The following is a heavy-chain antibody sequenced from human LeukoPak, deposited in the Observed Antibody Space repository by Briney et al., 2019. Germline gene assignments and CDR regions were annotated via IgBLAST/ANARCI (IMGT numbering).Heavy chain of an antibody. CDR3: ARAMNTIFGVVNFSFDY. D-gene: IGHD3-3*01. CDR2: ISSSSSYT. J-gene: IGHJ4*02. V-gene: IGHV3-21*01. CDR1: GFTFSSYS. Sequence: GGPLRLSCAASGFTFSSYSMNWVRQAPGKGLEWVSSISSSSSYTYYADSVKGRFTISRDNAKNSLYLQMNSLRAEDTAVYYCARAMNTIFGVVNFSFDYWGQGTLVTVSS.